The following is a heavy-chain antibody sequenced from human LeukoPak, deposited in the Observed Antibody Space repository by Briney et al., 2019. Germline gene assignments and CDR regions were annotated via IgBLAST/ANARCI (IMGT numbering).Heavy chain of an antibody. CDR2: IIPIFGTA. V-gene: IGHV1-69*13. J-gene: IGHJ6*04. Sequence: GASVKVSCKASGGTFSSYAISWVRQAPGQGLEWMGGIIPIFGTANYAQKFQGRVTITADESTSTAYMELSSLRSEDTAVYYCASVDMVATIAQPRHYYYGMDVWGKGTTVTVSS. D-gene: IGHD5-12*01. CDR3: ASVDMVATIAQPRHYYYGMDV. CDR1: GGTFSSYA.